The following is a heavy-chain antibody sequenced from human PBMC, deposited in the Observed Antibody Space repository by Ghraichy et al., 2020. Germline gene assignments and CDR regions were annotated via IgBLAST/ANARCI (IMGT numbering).Heavy chain of an antibody. V-gene: IGHV4-4*02. D-gene: IGHD6-25*01. CDR3: ARVDSCGFGVQGSYYYFDF. J-gene: IGHJ4*02. CDR1: GGSVAHTTG. CDR2: IFHTGTT. Sequence: SETLSLTCSGSGGSVAHTTGCHSRRSAPGKGLEWIGNIFHTGTTYYTPSLNSRVTMSVDKSKNQFSLPLNSVTAADSAVYFCARVDSCGFGVQGSYYYFDFCCQVTLV.